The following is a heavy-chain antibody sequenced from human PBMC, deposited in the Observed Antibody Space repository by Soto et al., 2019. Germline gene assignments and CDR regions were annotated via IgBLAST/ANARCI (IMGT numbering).Heavy chain of an antibody. J-gene: IGHJ4*02. CDR1: GGSFSGYY. D-gene: IGHD6-13*01. V-gene: IGHV4-34*01. CDR3: AREKPYSSSWYFDY. Sequence: SDTLSLTCAVYGGSFSGYYWSWIRQPPGKGLEWIGEINHSGSTNYNPSLKSRVTISVDTSKNQFSLKLSSVTAADTAVYYCAREKPYSSSWYFDYWGQGTLVTVSS. CDR2: INHSGST.